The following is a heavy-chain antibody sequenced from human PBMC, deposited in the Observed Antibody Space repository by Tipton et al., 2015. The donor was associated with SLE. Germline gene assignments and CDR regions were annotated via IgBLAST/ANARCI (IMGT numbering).Heavy chain of an antibody. Sequence: LVKPSETLSLTCAVYGGSFSDYYWSWIRQPPGKGLEWIGEINRSGSTNYNPSLKSRVTVSVDTSKNQVSLNLTSVTAADTAVYYCARGPTPPFGSGWYSFDYWGQGTLVTVSS. D-gene: IGHD6-19*01. CDR1: GGSFSDYY. J-gene: IGHJ4*02. V-gene: IGHV4-34*01. CDR2: INRSGST. CDR3: ARGPTPPFGSGWYSFDY.